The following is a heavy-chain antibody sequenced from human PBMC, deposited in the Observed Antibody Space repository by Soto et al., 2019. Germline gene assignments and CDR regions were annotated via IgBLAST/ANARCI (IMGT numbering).Heavy chain of an antibody. CDR1: GYSFVNYW. Sequence: PGESLKISCKGSGYSFVNYWISWVRLVPGTGLEWMGAVNPIDSYTTYSPSFQGHVVISTDRSLRTAYLQWSGLRASDTGVYYCARHKVVPAGRTDYRYYAMDVWGQGTTVTVSS. CDR2: VNPIDSYT. J-gene: IGHJ6*02. D-gene: IGHD2-2*01. CDR3: ARHKVVPAGRTDYRYYAMDV. V-gene: IGHV5-10-1*01.